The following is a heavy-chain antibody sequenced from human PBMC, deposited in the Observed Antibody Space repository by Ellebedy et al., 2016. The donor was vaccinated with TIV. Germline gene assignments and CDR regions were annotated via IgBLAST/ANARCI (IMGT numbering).Heavy chain of an antibody. V-gene: IGHV3-15*01. Sequence: PGGSLRLSCAASGVTLSNAWMSWVRQAPGKGLAWVGRINRNSDDGTTQYAAAVKGRFTISRDDSENTLYLQMNSLKTEDTAVYYCTADRKRTALFDCWGQGTLVTVSS. CDR2: INRNSDDGTT. D-gene: IGHD2-21*02. CDR3: TADRKRTALFDC. J-gene: IGHJ4*02. CDR1: GVTLSNAW.